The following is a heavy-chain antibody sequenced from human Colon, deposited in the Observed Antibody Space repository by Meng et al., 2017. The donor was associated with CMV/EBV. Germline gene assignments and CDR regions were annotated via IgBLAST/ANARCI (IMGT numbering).Heavy chain of an antibody. D-gene: IGHD1-26*01. J-gene: IGHJ4*02. Sequence: SCAVSGFTFSNDWMHWVRQAPGKGLVWVARVRGDESMITYADSVKGRFSISRDNAKNHLYLQMNSLRAEDTAVYYCTREGYSGSLDYWGQGTLVTVSS. V-gene: IGHV3-74*01. CDR2: VRGDESMI. CDR3: TREGYSGSLDY. CDR1: GFTFSNDW.